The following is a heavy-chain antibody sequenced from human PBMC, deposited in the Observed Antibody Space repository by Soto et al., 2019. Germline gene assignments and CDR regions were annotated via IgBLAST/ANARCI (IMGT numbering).Heavy chain of an antibody. V-gene: IGHV4-34*01. Sequence: QVQLQRWGEGLLKPSETLSLTCAVYSGSFSGYYWTWIRQPPGTGLEWIGEINHSGSTNYNPSLKSRVTISVDTSKKQFSLKLTSVTAADTAVYYCARDKITGLFDYWVQGTLVTVSS. CDR3: ARDKITGLFDY. CDR1: SGSFSGYY. D-gene: IGHD2-8*02. CDR2: INHSGST. J-gene: IGHJ4*02.